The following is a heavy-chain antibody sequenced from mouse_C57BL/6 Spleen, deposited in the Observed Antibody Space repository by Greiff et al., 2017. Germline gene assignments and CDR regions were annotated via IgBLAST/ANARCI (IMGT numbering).Heavy chain of an antibody. Sequence: EVQLVESGGGLVKPGGSLKLSCAASGFTFSDYGMHWVRQAPEKGLEWVAYISSGSSTIYYADTVKGRFTISRDNAKNTLFLQMTSLRSEDTAMYYCASYDYGGIAYWGQGTLVTVSA. CDR2: ISSGSSTI. CDR3: ASYDYGGIAY. V-gene: IGHV5-17*01. J-gene: IGHJ3*01. CDR1: GFTFSDYG. D-gene: IGHD2-4*01.